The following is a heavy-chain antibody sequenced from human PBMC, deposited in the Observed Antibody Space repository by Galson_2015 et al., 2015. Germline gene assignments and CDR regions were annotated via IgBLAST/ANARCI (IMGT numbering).Heavy chain of an antibody. J-gene: IGHJ4*02. CDR2: ISTSSSYI. D-gene: IGHD6-13*01. CDR1: GFTFSSYS. V-gene: IGHV3-21*01. Sequence: SLKLSCEASGFTFSSYSMNWVRQAPGKGLEWVSYISTSSSYICYADSVKGRITITRDNAKNSLYLQMNSLRAEDTAVYYCARDSGYSSSWVCDYWGQGTLVTVSS. CDR3: ARDSGYSSSWVCDY.